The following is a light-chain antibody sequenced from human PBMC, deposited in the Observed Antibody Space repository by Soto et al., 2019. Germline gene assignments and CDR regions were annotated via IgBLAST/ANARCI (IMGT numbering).Light chain of an antibody. J-gene: IGKJ2*01. Sequence: ELVLTQSPGTLSLSPGERATLSCRASQSVDSRFLAWYQQKPGQSPRLLISATSSRATGIPDRFSGSGSGTDFTLTISRLEAEDFAVYYCQQYSSPPRYTFGQGTKLEIK. CDR2: ATS. CDR3: QQYSSPPRYT. CDR1: QSVDSRF. V-gene: IGKV3-20*01.